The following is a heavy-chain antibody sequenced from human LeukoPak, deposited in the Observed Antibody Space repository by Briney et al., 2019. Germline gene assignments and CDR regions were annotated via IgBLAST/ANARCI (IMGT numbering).Heavy chain of an antibody. V-gene: IGHV3-23*01. CDR3: AKDRDSSNYYDY. CDR1: GLTFSKFA. CDR2: IYGSGGSE. D-gene: IGHD4-11*01. J-gene: IGHJ4*02. Sequence: GGSLRLSCAASGLTFSKFAMNWVRQAPGKGLEWVSAIYGSGGSEYADSVKGRFTISRDNSKNTVYLQMNSLRAEDTAVYYCAKDRDSSNYYDYWGQGTLVTVSS.